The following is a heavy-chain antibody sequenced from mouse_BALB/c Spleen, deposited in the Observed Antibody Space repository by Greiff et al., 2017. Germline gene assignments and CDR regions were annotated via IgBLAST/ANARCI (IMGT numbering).Heavy chain of an antibody. J-gene: IGHJ1*01. CDR1: GDSITSGY. CDR3: VSTMITDWYFDV. V-gene: IGHV3-8*02. CDR2: ISYSGST. D-gene: IGHD2-4*01. Sequence: EVQLQQSGPSLVKPSQTLSLTCSVTGDSITSGYWNWIRKFPGNKLEYMGYISYSGSTYYNPSLKSRISITRDTSKNQYYLQLNSVTTEDTATYYCVSTMITDWYFDVWGAGTTVTVSS.